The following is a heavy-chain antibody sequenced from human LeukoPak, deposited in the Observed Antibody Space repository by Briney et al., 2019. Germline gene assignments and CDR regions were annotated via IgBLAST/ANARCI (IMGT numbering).Heavy chain of an antibody. D-gene: IGHD3-16*02. V-gene: IGHV3-48*03. CDR1: GFTFSSYE. J-gene: IGHJ5*02. CDR2: ISSSGSTI. CDR3: AREVYDYVWGSYRCWFDP. Sequence: GGSLRLSCAASGFTFSSYEMNWVRQAPGKGLEWVSYISSSGSTIYYADSVKGRFTISRDNAKDSPYLQMNSLRAEDTAVYYCAREVYDYVWGSYRCWFDPWGQGTLVTVSS.